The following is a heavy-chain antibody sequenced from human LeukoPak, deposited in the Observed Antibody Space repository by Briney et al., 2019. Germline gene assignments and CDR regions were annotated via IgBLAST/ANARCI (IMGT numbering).Heavy chain of an antibody. V-gene: IGHV3-23*01. Sequence: GGSLRLSCAASGFIFSSDAMGWVRQAPGKGLEWVSTISGSGYSTSYADSVKGRLTISRDNSKNTLYLQMNSLRAEDTAVYYCAKDRDTYYYDSAGPGPDAFDIWGQGTMVTV. CDR1: GFIFSSDA. D-gene: IGHD3-22*01. CDR2: ISGSGYST. J-gene: IGHJ3*02. CDR3: AKDRDTYYYDSAGPGPDAFDI.